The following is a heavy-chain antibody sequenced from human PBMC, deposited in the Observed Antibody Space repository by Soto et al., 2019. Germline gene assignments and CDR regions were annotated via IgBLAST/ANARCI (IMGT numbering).Heavy chain of an antibody. CDR3: ARSPHYCDKISCWGEDYSPHKMDV. J-gene: IGHJ6*04. D-gene: IGHD3-16*01. V-gene: IGHV5-51*03. Sequence: EVPLEQSGPEVRKPGESLKISCKGTRYIFSNYWIAWVRQMPGKGLEWMGIIYTGDSEVRYSPPFQGQVTISADKSIATAYLQWTSLKASDTAMYYCARSPHYCDKISCWGEDYSPHKMDVWGKGTAVTVSS. CDR2: IYTGDSEV. CDR1: RYIFSNYW.